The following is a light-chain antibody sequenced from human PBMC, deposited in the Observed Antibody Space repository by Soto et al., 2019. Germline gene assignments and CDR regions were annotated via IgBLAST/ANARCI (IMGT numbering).Light chain of an antibody. CDR2: EVT. CDR1: SSDIGGYNY. V-gene: IGLV2-14*01. J-gene: IGLJ2*01. CDR3: AAWDDSLNGPV. Sequence: QSALTQPASVSGSPGQSITISCTGTSSDIGGYNYVSWFQQYPGKAPKVMIYEVTNRPSGVSNRFSGSKSGNTASLTISGLQSEDEADYYCAAWDDSLNGPVFGGGTKLTVL.